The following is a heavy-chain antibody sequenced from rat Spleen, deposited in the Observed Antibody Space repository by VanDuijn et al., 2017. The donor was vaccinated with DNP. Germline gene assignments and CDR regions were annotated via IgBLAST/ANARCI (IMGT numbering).Heavy chain of an antibody. J-gene: IGHJ2*01. CDR2: IRYDGGST. CDR1: GFTFSNYD. V-gene: IGHV5-20*01. D-gene: IGHD1-6*01. CDR3: TTDPYTTDYRDY. Sequence: EVQLVESGGGLVQPGRSLKLSCEASGFTFSNYDMAWVRRAPTKGLEWVAYIRYDGGSTYYGDSVKGRFTISRDNRKSTLYLQMDSLRSEDTATYYCTTDPYTTDYRDYWGQGVMVTVSS.